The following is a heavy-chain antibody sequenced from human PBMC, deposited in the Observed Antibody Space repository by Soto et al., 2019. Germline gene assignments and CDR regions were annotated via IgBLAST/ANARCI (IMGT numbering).Heavy chain of an antibody. CDR1: GFTFSSYS. CDR3: ARDQLYYNDISGRPLNAFDV. D-gene: IGHD3-22*01. J-gene: IGHJ3*01. V-gene: IGHV3-48*04. CDR2: ISSSGSTI. Sequence: GGSLRLSCAASGFTFSSYSMNWVRQAPGKGLAWVSYISSSGSTIYYADSVKGRFTISRDNAKNSLYLQMNSLRAEDTAVYYCARDQLYYNDISGRPLNAFDVWGQGTMVTVS.